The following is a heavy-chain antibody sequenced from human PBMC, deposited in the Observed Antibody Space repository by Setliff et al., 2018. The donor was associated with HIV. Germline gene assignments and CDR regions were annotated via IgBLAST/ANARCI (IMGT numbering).Heavy chain of an antibody. CDR3: AGSRGYFVQAD. CDR2: IHKDGSEK. J-gene: IGHJ4*02. CDR1: GFTFTNYW. D-gene: IGHD1-1*01. Sequence: GESLKISCAASGFTFTNYWMSWVRQSPGKGLEWVANIHKDGSEKYYVDSVKGRFTISRDNTKNFLYLEMNSLRAEDTAVYYCAGSRGYFVQADWGQGTLVTVSS. V-gene: IGHV3-7*01.